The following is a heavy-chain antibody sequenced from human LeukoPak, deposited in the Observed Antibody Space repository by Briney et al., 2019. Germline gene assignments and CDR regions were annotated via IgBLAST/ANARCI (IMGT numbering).Heavy chain of an antibody. CDR2: VDPEDGET. J-gene: IGHJ4*02. V-gene: IGHV1-69-2*01. D-gene: IGHD5-24*01. CDR3: ATERPSRDGYNHYFDY. CDR1: GYTFTDYY. Sequence: ASVKISCKVSGYTFTDYYMHWVQQAPGKGLEWMGLVDPEDGETIYAEKFQGRVTITADTSTDTAYMEPSSLRSEDTAVYYCATERPSRDGYNHYFDYWGQGTLVTVSS.